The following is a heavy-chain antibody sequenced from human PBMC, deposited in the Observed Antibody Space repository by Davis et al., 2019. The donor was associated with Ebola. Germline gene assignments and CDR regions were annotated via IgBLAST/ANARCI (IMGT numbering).Heavy chain of an antibody. CDR3: ARDDNYYDSSGYYGHYGMDV. Sequence: GESLKISCAASGFTFSSYEMNWVRQAPGKGLEWVSYISSSGSTIYYADSVKGRFTISRDNAKNSLYLQMNSLRAEDTAVYYCARDDNYYDSSGYYGHYGMDVWGQGTTVTVSS. D-gene: IGHD3-22*01. J-gene: IGHJ6*02. V-gene: IGHV3-48*03. CDR1: GFTFSSYE. CDR2: ISSSGSTI.